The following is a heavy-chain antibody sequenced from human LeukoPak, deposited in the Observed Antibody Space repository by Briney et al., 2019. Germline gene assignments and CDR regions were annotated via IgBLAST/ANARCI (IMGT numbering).Heavy chain of an antibody. J-gene: IGHJ4*02. D-gene: IGHD2-21*02. CDR2: ISGSGGST. CDR3: AKDGGVVVTNFDY. CDR1: GLTFSSYA. V-gene: IGHV3-23*01. Sequence: PGGSLRLSCAASGLTFSSYAMSWVRQAPGKGLEWVSAISGSGGSTYYADSVKGRFTISRDNSKNTLYLQMNSLRAEDTAVYYCAKDGGVVVTNFDYWGQGTLVTVSS.